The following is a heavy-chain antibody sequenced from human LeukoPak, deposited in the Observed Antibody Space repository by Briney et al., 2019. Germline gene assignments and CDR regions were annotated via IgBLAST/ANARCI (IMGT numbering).Heavy chain of an antibody. J-gene: IGHJ6*03. CDR1: GGSISNPNKY. CDR3: ARLSYYDYDYHYYYYMDL. CDR2: ISYSGNT. V-gene: IGHV4-39*01. Sequence: SETLSLTCSVSGGSISNPNKYWGWIRQPPGKGLEWIGGISYSGNTYYNPSLKTPVTISVDTSENQFSLRLSSVTAADTAVHYCARLSYYDYDYHYYYYMDLWGKGTTVTVSS. D-gene: IGHD3-16*01.